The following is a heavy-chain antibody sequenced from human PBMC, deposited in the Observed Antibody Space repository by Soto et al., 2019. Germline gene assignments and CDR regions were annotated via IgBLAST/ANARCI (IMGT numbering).Heavy chain of an antibody. Sequence: SETLSLTCTVSGCSIISSSYYWGWIRQPPGKGLEWIGSIYYSGGTYYNPSLKSRVTRSVDTSKNQFSLKLSSVTAADTAVYYCARPLRSGYYYAGCFDYWGQGTLVTVS. CDR1: GCSIISSSYY. V-gene: IGHV4-39*01. CDR3: ARPLRSGYYYAGCFDY. CDR2: IYYSGGT. J-gene: IGHJ4*02. D-gene: IGHD3-22*01.